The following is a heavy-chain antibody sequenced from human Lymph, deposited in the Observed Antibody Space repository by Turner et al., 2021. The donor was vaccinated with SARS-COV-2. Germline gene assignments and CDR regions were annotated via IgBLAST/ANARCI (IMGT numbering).Heavy chain of an antibody. Sequence: QVQLQESGPGLVKPSETLSLTCTVSGGSISSYYWSWIRQPPGKGLEWIGYIVYSGSTIYNPSLKSRVTISVDTSKNQFSLKLSSVTAADTAVYYCARVVPAGWYYFDYWGQGTLVTVSS. V-gene: IGHV4-59*01. CDR1: GGSISSYY. CDR3: ARVVPAGWYYFDY. J-gene: IGHJ4*02. D-gene: IGHD2-2*01. CDR2: IVYSGST.